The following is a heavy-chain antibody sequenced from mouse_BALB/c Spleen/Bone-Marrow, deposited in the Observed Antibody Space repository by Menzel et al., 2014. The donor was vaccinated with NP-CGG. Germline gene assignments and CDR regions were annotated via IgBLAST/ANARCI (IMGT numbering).Heavy chain of an antibody. Sequence: VQLQQSGPGLVAPSQGLSITCTVSGFSLTSYGVHWVRQPPGKGLEWLGVIWAGGSTNYNSALMSRLGISKDNSKSXVFLKMNSLQTDDTAMYYCARDYGSSYYAMDYWGQGTSVTVSS. CDR3: ARDYGSSYYAMDY. D-gene: IGHD1-1*01. V-gene: IGHV2-9*02. J-gene: IGHJ4*01. CDR1: GFSLTSYG. CDR2: IWAGGST.